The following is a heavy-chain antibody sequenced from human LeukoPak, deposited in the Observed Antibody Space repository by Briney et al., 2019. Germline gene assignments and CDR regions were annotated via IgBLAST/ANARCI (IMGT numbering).Heavy chain of an antibody. J-gene: IGHJ6*02. Sequence: GGFLRLSCAASGFTFSNYAMRWVRQAPGKGLEWVSTITSTGDSTHYADSVKGRFTISRDNSKNTLYLQMNSLRAEDTAVYYCAKVLRYFMDVWGQGTTLTVFS. CDR3: AKVLRYFMDV. CDR1: GFTFSNYA. V-gene: IGHV3-23*01. CDR2: ITSTGDST. D-gene: IGHD3-9*01.